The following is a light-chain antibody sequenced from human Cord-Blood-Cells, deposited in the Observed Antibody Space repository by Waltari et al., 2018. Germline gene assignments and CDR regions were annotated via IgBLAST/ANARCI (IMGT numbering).Light chain of an antibody. V-gene: IGKV4-1*01. CDR1: QSVLYSSNNKNY. CDR3: QQYYSTPYT. CDR2: WAS. Sequence: IVITQSPDSLAASLGERATINYMSSQSVLYSSNNKNYLAWYQQKPGQPPKQLIYWASTRESGVPDRFSGSGSGTDFTLTISSLQAEDVAVYYCQQYYSTPYTFGQGTKLEIK. J-gene: IGKJ2*01.